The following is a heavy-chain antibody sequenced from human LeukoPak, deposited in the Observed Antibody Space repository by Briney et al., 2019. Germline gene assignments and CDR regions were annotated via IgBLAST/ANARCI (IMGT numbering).Heavy chain of an antibody. CDR3: ARGDGDYEWYFDL. CDR2: ISSSSSYI. J-gene: IGHJ2*01. Sequence: GGSLRLSCAASGFTFSSYSMNWVRQAPGKGLEWVSSISSSSSYIYYADSVKGRFTISRDNAKNSLYLQMNSLRAEDTAVYNCARGDGDYEWYFDLWGRGTLVTVSS. D-gene: IGHD4-17*01. CDR1: GFTFSSYS. V-gene: IGHV3-21*01.